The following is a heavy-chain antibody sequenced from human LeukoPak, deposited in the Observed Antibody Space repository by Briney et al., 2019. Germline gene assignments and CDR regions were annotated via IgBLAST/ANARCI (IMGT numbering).Heavy chain of an antibody. V-gene: IGHV3-7*01. Sequence: GGSLRLSCAASGFTFSSYWMSWVRQAPGKGLEWVANIKQDGSEKYYVDSVKGRFTISRDNAKNSLYLQMNSLRAEDTAVYYCARDRRSGSSPGEFDYWGQGTLVTVSS. D-gene: IGHD1-26*01. CDR2: IKQDGSEK. CDR3: ARDRRSGSSPGEFDY. J-gene: IGHJ4*02. CDR1: GFTFSSYW.